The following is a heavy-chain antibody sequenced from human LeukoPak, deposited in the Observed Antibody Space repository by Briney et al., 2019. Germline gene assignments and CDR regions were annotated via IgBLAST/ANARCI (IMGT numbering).Heavy chain of an antibody. D-gene: IGHD1-26*01. CDR3: ATWWDSGSHGYAFDI. J-gene: IGHJ3*02. CDR1: GYTLTELS. Sequence: ASVKVSCKVSGYTLTELSMHWVRQAPGKGLEWMGGFDPEDGETIYARKFQGRVTMTEDTSTDTAYMELSSLRSEDTAVYYCATWWDSGSHGYAFDIWGQGTMVTVSS. CDR2: FDPEDGET. V-gene: IGHV1-24*01.